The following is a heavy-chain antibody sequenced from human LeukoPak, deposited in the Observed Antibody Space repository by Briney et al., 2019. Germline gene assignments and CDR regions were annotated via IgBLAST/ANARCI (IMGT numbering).Heavy chain of an antibody. D-gene: IGHD3-16*01. CDR3: AKSPGPRLARASFDY. V-gene: IGHV3-23*01. Sequence: PGGSLRLSCAASGFTFSSYAMSWVRQAPGKGLEWVSAISGSGGSTYYADSVKGRFTISRDNSKNTLYLQMNSLRAEDTAVYYCAKSPGPRLARASFDYWGQGTLVTVSS. CDR2: ISGSGGST. CDR1: GFTFSSYA. J-gene: IGHJ4*02.